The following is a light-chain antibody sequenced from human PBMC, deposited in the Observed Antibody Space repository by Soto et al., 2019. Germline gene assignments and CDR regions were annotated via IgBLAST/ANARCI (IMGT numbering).Light chain of an antibody. J-gene: IGLJ1*01. CDR2: EVT. CDR3: CAFAGGTNYYC. V-gene: IGLV2-8*01. Sequence: QSALTQPPSASGSPGQSVTISCTGGSSDIGGFNYVSWYQQRPGKVPRLIIYEVTKRPSGVPDRFSGSKSGNTASLPVSGLRADEEVDYYGCAFAGGTNYYCFGPGTKVT. CDR1: SSDIGGFNY.